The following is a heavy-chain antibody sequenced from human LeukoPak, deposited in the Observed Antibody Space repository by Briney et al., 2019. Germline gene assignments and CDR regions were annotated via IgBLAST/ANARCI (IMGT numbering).Heavy chain of an antibody. D-gene: IGHD5-24*01. J-gene: IGHJ3*02. V-gene: IGHV1-69*05. CDR3: ARRRRQDGYNYMAFDI. CDR2: IIPIFGTA. CDR1: GGTFSSYA. Sequence: ASVKVSCKASGGTFSSYAISWVRQAPGQGLEWMGGIIPIFGTANYAQKFQGRVTITTDESTSTAYMELSSLRPEDTAVYYCARRRRQDGYNYMAFDIWGQGTMVTVSS.